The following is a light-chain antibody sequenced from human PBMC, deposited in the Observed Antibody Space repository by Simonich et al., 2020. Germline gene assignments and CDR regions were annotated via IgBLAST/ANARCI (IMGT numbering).Light chain of an antibody. CDR2: WAS. V-gene: IGKV4-1*01. Sequence: EIVMTQSPDSLAVSLGERATINCKSSQSVLFTSNNNNYLAWYQQKPGQPPKLLIYWASTRESGVPDRFRGSGSGTDFTLTISSLQAEDVAVYYCQQYYSTPQTFGQGTKVEIK. CDR3: QQYYSTPQT. J-gene: IGKJ1*01. CDR1: QSVLFTSNNNNY.